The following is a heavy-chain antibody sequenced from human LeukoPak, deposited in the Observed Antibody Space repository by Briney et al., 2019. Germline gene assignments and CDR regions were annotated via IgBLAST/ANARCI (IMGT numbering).Heavy chain of an antibody. CDR2: IYTSGST. J-gene: IGHJ1*01. D-gene: IGHD3-3*01. V-gene: IGHV4-61*02. CDR3: ARVSYDFWSNPGSLYFQH. Sequence: SETLSLTCTVSGGSISSGSYYWSWIRQPAGKGLEWIGRIYTSGSTNYNPSLKSRVTISVDTSKNQFSLKLSSVTAADTAVYYCARVSYDFWSNPGSLYFQHWGQGTLVTVSS. CDR1: GGSISSGSYY.